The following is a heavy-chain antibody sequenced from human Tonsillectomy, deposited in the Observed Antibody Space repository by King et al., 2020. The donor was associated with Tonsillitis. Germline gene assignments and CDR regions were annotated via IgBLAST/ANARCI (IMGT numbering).Heavy chain of an antibody. D-gene: IGHD3-10*01. CDR1: GFTYSSHW. CDR3: ASSVSGWGY. V-gene: IGHV3-7*01. CDR2: IKQDGGEQ. Sequence: QLVQSGGGLVQPGGSLRLSCAVSGFTYSSHWAWVRQAPGKGLEWVANIKQDGGEQYYVDSVKGRFTISSDNAKNSLYLEMNSLRAEDTAVYYCASSVSGWGYWGQGTQVTVSS. J-gene: IGHJ4*02.